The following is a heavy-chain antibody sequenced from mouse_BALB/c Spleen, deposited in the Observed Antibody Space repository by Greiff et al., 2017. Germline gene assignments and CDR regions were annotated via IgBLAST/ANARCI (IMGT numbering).Heavy chain of an antibody. Sequence: VQLVESGAELVRPGASVKLSCKASGYSFTSYWMNWVKQRPGQGLEWIGMIHPSDSETRLNQKFKDKATLTVDKSSSTAYMQLSSPTSEDSAVYYCARSVGGETWFAYWGQGTLVTVSA. J-gene: IGHJ3*01. CDR2: IHPSDSET. V-gene: IGHV1-61*01. CDR3: ARSVGGETWFAY. D-gene: IGHD1-1*02. CDR1: GYSFTSYW.